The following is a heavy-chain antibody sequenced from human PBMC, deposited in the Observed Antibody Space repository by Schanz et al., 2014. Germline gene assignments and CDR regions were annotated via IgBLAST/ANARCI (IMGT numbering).Heavy chain of an antibody. Sequence: EVQLVESGGGLVKPGGSLRLSCSASGFSFSSYSMNWVRQVPGKGLEWLSYIATSSSTRHYADSVKGRFTISRDNAKNSMYLHMKSLRGEDTAVYYCARDNYYGSGSCAYWGQGTLVNVSS. D-gene: IGHD3-10*01. CDR1: GFSFSSYS. V-gene: IGHV3-21*06. CDR3: ARDNYYGSGSCAY. CDR2: IATSSSTR. J-gene: IGHJ4*02.